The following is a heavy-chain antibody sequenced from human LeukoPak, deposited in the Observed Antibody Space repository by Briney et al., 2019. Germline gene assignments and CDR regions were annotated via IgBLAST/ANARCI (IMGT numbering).Heavy chain of an antibody. J-gene: IGHJ4*02. CDR2: IKQDGSEE. V-gene: IGHV3-7*04. D-gene: IGHD7-27*01. CDR1: GFTFSRFW. Sequence: PGGSLRLSCAASGFTFSRFWMSWVRQAPGKGLEWVATIKQDGSEESSVDSVKGRFTISRDNGKNSLYLQMNSLRAEDTAVYYCARDNWGLFDYWGQGTLVTVSS. CDR3: ARDNWGLFDY.